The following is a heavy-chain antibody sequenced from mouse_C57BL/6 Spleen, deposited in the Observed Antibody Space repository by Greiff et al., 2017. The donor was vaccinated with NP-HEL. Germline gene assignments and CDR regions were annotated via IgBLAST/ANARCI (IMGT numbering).Heavy chain of an antibody. CDR2: IRNKANGYTT. V-gene: IGHV7-3*01. D-gene: IGHD2-2*01. Sequence: EVKLQESGGGLVQPGGSLSLSCAASGFTFTDYYMSWVRQPPGKALEWLGFIRNKANGYTTEYSASVKGRFTISRDNSQSILYLQMNALRAEDSATYYCARYGYDEGFAYWGQGTLVTVSA. CDR3: ARYGYDEGFAY. CDR1: GFTFTDYY. J-gene: IGHJ3*01.